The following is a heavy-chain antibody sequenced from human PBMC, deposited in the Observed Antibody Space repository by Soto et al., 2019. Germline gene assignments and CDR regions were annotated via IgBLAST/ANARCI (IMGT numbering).Heavy chain of an antibody. J-gene: IGHJ4*02. Sequence: QVQVVESGGGVVQPGRSLRLSCAASGFVFSNYGMHWVRQAPGKGLEWVAVISNDGNDEYYIDYVKGRLTISRDKSKNTLYLQMNTLNTEDTALYYCAKDIHIGRNQLGADYWGQGTLVTVSS. CDR3: AKDIHIGRNQLGADY. D-gene: IGHD3-16*01. V-gene: IGHV3-30*18. CDR2: ISNDGNDE. CDR1: GFVFSNYG.